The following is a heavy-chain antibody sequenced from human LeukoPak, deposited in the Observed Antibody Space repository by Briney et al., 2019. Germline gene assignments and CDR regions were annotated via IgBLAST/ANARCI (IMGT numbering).Heavy chain of an antibody. D-gene: IGHD6-13*01. CDR1: GFTFSSCG. CDR2: IWYDGSNK. V-gene: IGHV3-33*01. CDR3: ARACIAAAGTFDY. Sequence: QPGGPLRLSCAASGFTFSSCGMHWVRQAPGKGLERVAVIWYDGSNKFYADSVKGRFTISRDNSKNTLYLQMNSLSAEDTAVYYCARACIAAAGTFDYWGQGTLVTVSS. J-gene: IGHJ4*02.